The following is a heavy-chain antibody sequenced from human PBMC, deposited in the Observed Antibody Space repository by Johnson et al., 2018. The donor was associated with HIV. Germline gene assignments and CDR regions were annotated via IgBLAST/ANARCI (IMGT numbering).Heavy chain of an antibody. CDR2: ISYDGSNK. J-gene: IGHJ3*02. CDR3: ARPHPVGGGSWWYLGAFDI. V-gene: IGHV3-30*04. Sequence: QVQLVESGGGLVQHGGSLRLSCAASGFTFSRYAIHWVRQAPGKGLEWVAVISYDGSNKYYADSVKGRFTISRDNSKHTLYLQMNSLRAEDTAVYYCARPHPVGGGSWWYLGAFDIWGQGTMVTVSS. CDR1: GFTFSRYA. D-gene: IGHD2-15*01.